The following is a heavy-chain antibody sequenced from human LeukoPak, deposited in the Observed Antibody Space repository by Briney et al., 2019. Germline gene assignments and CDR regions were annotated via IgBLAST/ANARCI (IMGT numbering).Heavy chain of an antibody. CDR3: ATDVRLVGATRDY. CDR2: FDPEEGET. J-gene: IGHJ4*02. Sequence: GGSLRIFCKVSGYTLTELSMHWVRHAPGKGLECMGGFDPEEGETINVQKFQGRVTMTEDTSTDTAYMELSSLRSEDTAVYYCATDVRLVGATRDYWGQGTLVT. D-gene: IGHD1-26*01. CDR1: GYTLTELS. V-gene: IGHV1-24*01.